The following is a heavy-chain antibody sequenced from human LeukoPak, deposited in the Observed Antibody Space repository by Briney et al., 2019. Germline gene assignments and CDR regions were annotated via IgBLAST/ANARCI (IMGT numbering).Heavy chain of an antibody. Sequence: SETLSLTCTVSGGSVSSGGFYWTWIRQPPGKGLEWIGYIYYSGSTNYIPSLRSRLTISVDTSKNQFSLKLSSVTAADTAVYYCARDKGIYYDSSGLFDYWGQGTLVTVSS. V-gene: IGHV4-61*08. CDR2: IYYSGST. CDR3: ARDKGIYYDSSGLFDY. CDR1: GGSVSSGGFY. J-gene: IGHJ4*02. D-gene: IGHD3-22*01.